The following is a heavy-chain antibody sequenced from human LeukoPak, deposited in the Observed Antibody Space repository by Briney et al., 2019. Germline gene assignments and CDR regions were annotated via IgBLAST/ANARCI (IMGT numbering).Heavy chain of an antibody. V-gene: IGHV3-23*01. CDR2: ISGSGGST. CDR1: GFTFSSYA. J-gene: IGHJ6*03. D-gene: IGHD2-2*01. CDR3: AKDRLLCSSTSCYVSYMDV. Sequence: GGSLRLSCAASGFTFSSYAMRWVRQAPGKGLEWVSAISGSGGSTYYADSVKGRFTISRDNSKNTLYLQMNSLRAEDTAVYYCAKDRLLCSSTSCYVSYMDVWGKGTTVTVSS.